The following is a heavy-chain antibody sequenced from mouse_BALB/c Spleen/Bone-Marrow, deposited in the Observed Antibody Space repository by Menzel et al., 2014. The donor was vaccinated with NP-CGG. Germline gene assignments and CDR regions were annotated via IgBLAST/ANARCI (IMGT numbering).Heavy chain of an antibody. J-gene: IGHJ2*01. D-gene: IGHD3-1*01. CDR2: INPYNDGT. V-gene: IGHV1-14*01. CDR3: ARPSQLGLPYYFDY. Sequence: SGPELVKPGASVKMSCKASGYTFTSYVMHWVKQKPGQGLEWIGYINPYNDGTKYNEKFKGKATLTSDKSSSTAYMELSSLTSEDSAVYYCARPSQLGLPYYFDYWGQGTTLTVSS. CDR1: GYTFTSYV.